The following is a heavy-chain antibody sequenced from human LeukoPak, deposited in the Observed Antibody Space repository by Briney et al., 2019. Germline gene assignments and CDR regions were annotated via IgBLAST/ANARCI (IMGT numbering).Heavy chain of an antibody. Sequence: PSETLSLTCSVSGGSVISSSYHWGWIRQPPGKGREWIGYIYYSGSTNYNPSLKSRVTISVDTSKNQFSLKLSSVTAADTAVYYCARETSSSWYDYWGQGTLVTVSS. CDR3: ARETSSSWYDY. D-gene: IGHD6-13*01. CDR2: IYYSGST. J-gene: IGHJ4*02. V-gene: IGHV4-61*01. CDR1: GGSVISSSYH.